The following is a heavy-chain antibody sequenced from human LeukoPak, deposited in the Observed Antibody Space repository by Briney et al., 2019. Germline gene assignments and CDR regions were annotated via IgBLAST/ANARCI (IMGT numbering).Heavy chain of an antibody. D-gene: IGHD5-12*01. J-gene: IGHJ4*02. Sequence: GGSLRLSCAASGFTFNNYGMSWVRQAPGKGLEWVSAISGSGGNTYYADSVKGRFTISRDNSKNTLYLQMNSLRAEDTAVYYCAKLPHVDIVATADYWGQGTLVTVSS. CDR1: GFTFNNYG. V-gene: IGHV3-23*01. CDR2: ISGSGGNT. CDR3: AKLPHVDIVATADY.